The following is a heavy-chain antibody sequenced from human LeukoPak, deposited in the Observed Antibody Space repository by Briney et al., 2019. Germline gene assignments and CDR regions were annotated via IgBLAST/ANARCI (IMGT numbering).Heavy chain of an antibody. D-gene: IGHD6-13*01. CDR2: IYYSGST. Sequence: SETLSLTCTVSGGSISSGDYYWSWIRQPPGKGLEWIGYIYYSGSTYYNPSPKSRVTISVDTSKNQFSLKLSSVTAADTAVYYCARASPSLYYYFDYWGQGTLVTVSS. CDR1: GGSISSGDYY. CDR3: ARASPSLYYYFDY. V-gene: IGHV4-30-4*02. J-gene: IGHJ4*02.